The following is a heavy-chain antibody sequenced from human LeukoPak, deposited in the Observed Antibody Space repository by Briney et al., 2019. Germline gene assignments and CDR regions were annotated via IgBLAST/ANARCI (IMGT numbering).Heavy chain of an antibody. Sequence: SVTVSCKASGYTFTSYGISWVRQAPGQGLEWMGGIIPIVGTAKYAQKFQGRVTITADESTSTAYMELRSLRSEDTAVYYCARATVTTFNWFDPWGQGTVVTVSS. J-gene: IGHJ5*02. CDR2: IIPIVGTA. V-gene: IGHV1-69*13. CDR1: GYTFTSYG. CDR3: ARATVTTFNWFDP. D-gene: IGHD4-17*01.